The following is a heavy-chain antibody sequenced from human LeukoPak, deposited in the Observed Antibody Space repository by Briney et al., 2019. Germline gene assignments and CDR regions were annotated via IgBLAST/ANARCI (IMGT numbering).Heavy chain of an antibody. CDR1: GFTPTSYG. CDR2: ISYDGSNK. CDR3: ARDYYDSSGLFDY. J-gene: IGHJ4*02. V-gene: IGHV3-30*03. D-gene: IGHD3-22*01. Sequence: RGSLRLSCAASGFTPTSYGMSWVRQAPGKGLEWVSVISYDGSNKYYADSVKGRFTISRDKSKNTLYLQRNSLRAEDTAVYYCARDYYDSSGLFDYWGQGTLVTVSS.